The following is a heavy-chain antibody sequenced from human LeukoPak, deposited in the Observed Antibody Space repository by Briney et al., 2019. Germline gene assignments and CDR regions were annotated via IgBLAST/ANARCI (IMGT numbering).Heavy chain of an antibody. V-gene: IGHV3-48*03. CDR1: GFTFSSYE. J-gene: IGHJ5*02. D-gene: IGHD3-10*01. Sequence: SGGSLRLSCAASGFTFSSYEMNWVRQAPGKGLEWVSYISSSGSTMYYADSVKGRFTISRDNAKNSLSLQMNSLRAEDTAVYYCARGAYGSGSYGDNWFDPWGQGTLVTVSS. CDR3: ARGAYGSGSYGDNWFDP. CDR2: ISSSGSTM.